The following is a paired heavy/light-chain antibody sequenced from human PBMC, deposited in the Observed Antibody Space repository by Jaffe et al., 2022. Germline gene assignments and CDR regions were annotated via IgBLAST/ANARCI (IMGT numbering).Heavy chain of an antibody. D-gene: IGHD4-17*01. CDR3: ARHRGDYGDYGYYYYYYYMDV. V-gene: IGHV4-39*01. J-gene: IGHJ6*03. Sequence: QLQLQESGPGLVKPSETLSLTCTVSGGSISSSSYYWGWIRQPPGKGLEWIGSIYYSGSTYYNPSLKSRVTISVDTSKNQFSLKLSSVTAADTAVYYCARHRGDYGDYGYYYYYYYMDVWGKGTTVTVSS. CDR1: GGSISSSSYY. CDR2: IYYSGST.
Light chain of an antibody. Sequence: SYELTQPLSVSVALGQTARITCGGNNIGSKNVHWYQQKPGQAPVLVIYRDSNRPSGIPERFSGSNSGNTATLTISRAQAGDEADYYCQVWDSSHVVFGGGTKLTVL. CDR2: RDS. CDR3: QVWDSSHVV. J-gene: IGLJ2*01. CDR1: NIGSKN. V-gene: IGLV3-9*01.